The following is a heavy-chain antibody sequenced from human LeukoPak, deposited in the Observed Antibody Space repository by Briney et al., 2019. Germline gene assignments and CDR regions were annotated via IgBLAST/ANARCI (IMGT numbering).Heavy chain of an antibody. V-gene: IGHV4-39*07. D-gene: IGHD3-3*01. CDR3: ARDGTDL. Sequence: GKGLEWIGSIYYSGSTYYNPSLKSRVTISVDTSKNQFSLKLSSVTAADTAVYYCARDGTDLWGQGTLVTVSS. CDR2: IYYSGST. J-gene: IGHJ4*02.